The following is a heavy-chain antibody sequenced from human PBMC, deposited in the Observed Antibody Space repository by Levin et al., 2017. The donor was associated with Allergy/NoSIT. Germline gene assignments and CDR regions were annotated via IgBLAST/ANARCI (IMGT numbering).Heavy chain of an antibody. CDR2: ISSSSSYI. J-gene: IGHJ3*02. D-gene: IGHD3-9*01. CDR3: AREKGGAGPWLVIDAFDI. V-gene: IGHV3-21*01. CDR1: GFTFSSYS. Sequence: GGSLRLSCAASGFTFSSYSMNWVRQAPGKGLEWVSSISSSSSYIYYADSVKGRFTISRDNAKNSLYLQMNSLRAEDTAVYYCAREKGGAGPWLVIDAFDIWGQGTMVTVSS.